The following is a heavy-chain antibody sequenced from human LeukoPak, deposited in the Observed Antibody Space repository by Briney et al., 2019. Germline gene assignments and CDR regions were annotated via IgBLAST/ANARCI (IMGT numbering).Heavy chain of an antibody. V-gene: IGHV1-8*01. CDR1: GYTFTSYD. Sequence: ASVKVSCKASGYTFTSYDINWVRQATGQGLEWMGWMNPNSGNTGYAQKLQGRVTMTTDTSTSTAYMELRSLRSDDTAVYYCARVGDILTGYPYYFDYWGQGTLVTVSS. CDR3: ARVGDILTGYPYYFDY. CDR2: MNPNSGNT. J-gene: IGHJ4*02. D-gene: IGHD3-9*01.